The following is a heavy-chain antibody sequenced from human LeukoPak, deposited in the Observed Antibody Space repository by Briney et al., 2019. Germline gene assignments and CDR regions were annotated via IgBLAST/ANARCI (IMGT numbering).Heavy chain of an antibody. Sequence: PGGSLRLSCAASGFTFSSYSMNWVRQAPGKGLEWVSSIGSSSSYIYYADSVKGRFTISRDNAKNSLYLQMNSLRADDTAVYYCARVEATAVFYWGQGTLVIVSS. CDR1: GFTFSSYS. D-gene: IGHD2-21*02. CDR2: IGSSSSYI. V-gene: IGHV3-21*01. J-gene: IGHJ4*02. CDR3: ARVEATAVFY.